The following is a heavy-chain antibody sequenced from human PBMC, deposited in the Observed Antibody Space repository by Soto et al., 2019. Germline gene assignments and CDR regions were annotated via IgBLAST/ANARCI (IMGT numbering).Heavy chain of an antibody. J-gene: IGHJ6*03. V-gene: IGHV3-23*01. CDR3: ARASIAARPGYYYYYMDV. D-gene: IGHD6-6*01. CDR2: ISGSGGST. Sequence: GGSLRLSCAASGFTFSSYAMSWVRPAPGKGLEWVSAISGSGGSTYYADSVKGRFTISRDNSKNTLYLQMNSLRAEDTAVYYCARASIAARPGYYYYYMDVWGKGTTVTVSS. CDR1: GFTFSSYA.